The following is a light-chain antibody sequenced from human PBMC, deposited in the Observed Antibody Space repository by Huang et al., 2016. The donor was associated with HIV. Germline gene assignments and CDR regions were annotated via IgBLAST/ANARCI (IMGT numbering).Light chain of an antibody. Sequence: GDKVTITCQASQDIRKYLNWYQQRTGKAPKLLIYDAANLEKGVPSRFSGSGSGTDFSFTISSLQPEDIATYYCQQYDNLLTFGGGTKVEI. CDR2: DAA. CDR1: QDIRKY. V-gene: IGKV1-33*01. J-gene: IGKJ4*01. CDR3: QQYDNLLT.